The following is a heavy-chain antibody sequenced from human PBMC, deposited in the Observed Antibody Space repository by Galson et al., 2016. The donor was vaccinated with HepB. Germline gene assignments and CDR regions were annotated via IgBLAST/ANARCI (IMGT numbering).Heavy chain of an antibody. CDR1: GYTFNKYG. Sequence: SVKVSCKASGYTFNKYGISWVRQVPGQGLEWMGWISNFNGKTNYPQKFQGRVTMTTDTSTSTAYVELRSLRSDDTAVYYCARDGDSDYYYYGMDVWGQGTTVTVSS. V-gene: IGHV1-18*01. CDR2: ISNFNGKT. J-gene: IGHJ6*02. CDR3: ARDGDSDYYYYGMDV.